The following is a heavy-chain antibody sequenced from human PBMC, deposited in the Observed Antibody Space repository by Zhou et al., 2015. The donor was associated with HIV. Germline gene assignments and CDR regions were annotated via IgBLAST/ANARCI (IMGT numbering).Heavy chain of an antibody. CDR1: GDSFSSYA. CDR2: LIPNMFTP. Sequence: QVQLVQSGAEVRKPGSSVKVSCKVSGDSFSSYAITWVRQAPAQGLEWMGGLIPNMFTPTYAQKFQGRVIITADESSSTAYMELSSLRSEDTAIYYCARGLGESDRGFDVWGQGTTVIVSS. J-gene: IGHJ6*02. D-gene: IGHD3-16*01. CDR3: ARGLGESDRGFDV. V-gene: IGHV1-69*01.